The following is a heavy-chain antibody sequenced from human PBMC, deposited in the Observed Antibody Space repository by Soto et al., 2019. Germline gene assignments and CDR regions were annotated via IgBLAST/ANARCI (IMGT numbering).Heavy chain of an antibody. D-gene: IGHD1-26*01. CDR2: ISADNGST. V-gene: IGHV1-18*01. CDR3: ARLRLYWEAYYGMDV. CDR1: GYTLPRYG. J-gene: IGHJ6*02. Sequence: APVKVSCKASGYTLPRYGINWGRQASGQGLEWMGWISADNGSTSYAQKLQGRVTMTTDTSTSTAYMELRSLRSDDTAVYYCARLRLYWEAYYGMDVWGQGTTVTVYS.